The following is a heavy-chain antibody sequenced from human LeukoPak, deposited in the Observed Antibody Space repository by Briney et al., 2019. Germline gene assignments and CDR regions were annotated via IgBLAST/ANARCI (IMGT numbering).Heavy chain of an antibody. D-gene: IGHD3-10*01. V-gene: IGHV4-59*01. CDR2: IYYSGST. CDR3: ARLARLTLIRGVTGYHSLDV. CDR1: GGSINSFY. J-gene: IGHJ6*04. Sequence: PSETLSLTCTVSGGSINSFYWSWIRQPPGGGLEWIGYIYYSGSTNYNPSLKSRVTISVDASKNQFPLWLSSLTAADTAVYYCARLARLTLIRGVTGYHSLDVWGKGTKVTVSS.